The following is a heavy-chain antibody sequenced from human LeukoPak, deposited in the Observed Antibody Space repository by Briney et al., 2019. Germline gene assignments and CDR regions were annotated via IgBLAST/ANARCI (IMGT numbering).Heavy chain of an antibody. J-gene: IGHJ4*02. CDR2: INHSGST. CDR1: GGPFSGYY. V-gene: IGHV4-34*01. Sequence: SETLSLTCAVYGGPFSGYYWSWIRQPPGKGLEWIGEINHSGSTNYNPSLKSRVTISVDTSKNQFSLKLSSVTAADTAVYYCARMRYSSGWIDYWGQGTLVTVSS. CDR3: ARMRYSSGWIDY. D-gene: IGHD6-19*01.